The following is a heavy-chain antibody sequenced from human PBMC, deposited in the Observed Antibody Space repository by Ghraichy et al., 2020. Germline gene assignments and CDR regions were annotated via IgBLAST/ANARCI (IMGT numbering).Heavy chain of an antibody. D-gene: IGHD5-18*01. CDR1: GFTFSSYW. V-gene: IGHV3-7*03. J-gene: IGHJ6*02. CDR2: IKQDGSEK. Sequence: GESLRLSCAASGFTFSSYWMSWVRQAPGKGLEWVANIKQDGSEKYYVDSVKGRFTISRDNAKNSLYLQMNSLRAEDTAVYYCARSRLDSYYYYYGMDVWGQGTTVTVSS. CDR3: ARSRLDSYYYYYGMDV.